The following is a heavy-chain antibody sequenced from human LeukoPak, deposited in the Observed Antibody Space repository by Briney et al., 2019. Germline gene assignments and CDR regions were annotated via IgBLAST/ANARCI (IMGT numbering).Heavy chain of an antibody. CDR1: GFTFSNYA. V-gene: IGHV3-23*01. D-gene: IGHD3-9*01. J-gene: IGHJ4*02. CDR3: AKWGDFDVLTGYYVPDF. Sequence: PGASPRLSCAASGFTFSNYAMSWVRQAPGKGLEWVSAITGSGGNTYYADSVKGRFTISRDNSKNTLYLQMNSLRDEDTAVYYCAKWGDFDVLTGYYVPDFWGQGTLVTVSS. CDR2: ITGSGGNT.